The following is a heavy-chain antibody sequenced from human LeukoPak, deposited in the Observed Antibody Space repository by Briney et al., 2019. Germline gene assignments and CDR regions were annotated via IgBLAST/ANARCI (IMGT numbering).Heavy chain of an antibody. V-gene: IGHV3-53*01. Sequence: GGSLRLSCAASGFTVSSNYMSWVRQAPGKGLEWVSVIYSGGSTYYADSVKGRFTISRDSSKNTLYLQMNSLRADDTAVYYCAGGSRGYSSGGNYWGQGTLVTVSS. CDR2: IYSGGST. CDR1: GFTVSSNY. CDR3: AGGSRGYSSGGNY. J-gene: IGHJ4*02. D-gene: IGHD5-18*01.